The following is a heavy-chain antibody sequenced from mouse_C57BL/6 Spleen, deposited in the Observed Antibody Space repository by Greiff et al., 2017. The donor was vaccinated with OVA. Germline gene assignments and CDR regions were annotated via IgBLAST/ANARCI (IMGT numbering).Heavy chain of an antibody. CDR1: GYTFTSYW. CDR3: ARDCGPPGGAY. CDR2: IHPNSGST. J-gene: IGHJ3*01. V-gene: IGHV1-64*01. Sequence: QVQLQQPGAELVKPGASVQLSCKASGYTFTSYWMHWVKQRPGQGLEWIGMIHPNSGSTNYNEKFKSKATLTVDKSSSTAYMQLSSLTSEDSAVDYCARDCGPPGGAYWGQGTLVTVSA.